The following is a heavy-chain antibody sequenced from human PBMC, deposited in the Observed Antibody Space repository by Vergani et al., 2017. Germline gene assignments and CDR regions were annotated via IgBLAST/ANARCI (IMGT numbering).Heavy chain of an antibody. J-gene: IGHJ4*02. D-gene: IGHD2-15*01. V-gene: IGHV4-39*01. Sequence: QLQLQESGPGLVKPSETLSLTCTVSGGSISSSSYYWGWIRQPPGKGLEWIGSIYYSGSTYYNPSLKSRVTISVDTSKNQFSLKLSSVTAADTAVYYCARRESAVVVAATHDSWGQGTLVTVSS. CDR1: GGSISSSSYY. CDR3: ARRESAVVVAATHDS. CDR2: IYYSGST.